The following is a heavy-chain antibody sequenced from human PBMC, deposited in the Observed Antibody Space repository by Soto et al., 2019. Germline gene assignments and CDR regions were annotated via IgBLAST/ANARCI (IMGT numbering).Heavy chain of an antibody. CDR1: GGPLGPDY. CDR2: VRYHGAT. D-gene: IGHD1-1*01. V-gene: IGHV4-34*01. Sequence: SETLSLTCAVYGGPLGPDYCSWIRQSPGRGLEWIGEVRYHGATNYNPSVRGRATVSVDMSRNQFSLKLTSLTAADTAVYYCARGGTWPTRFDPWGPGTLVTVSS. CDR3: ARGGTWPTRFDP. J-gene: IGHJ5*02.